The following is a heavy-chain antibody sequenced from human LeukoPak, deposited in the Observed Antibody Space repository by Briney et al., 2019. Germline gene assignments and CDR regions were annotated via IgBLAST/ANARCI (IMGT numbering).Heavy chain of an antibody. CDR1: GFTFSSYS. CDR3: ARGPKNPNCDY. CDR2: ISSSSSTI. Sequence: GGSLRLSCAASGFTFSSYSMNWVRQAPGKGLEWVSYISSSSSTIYYADSVKGRFTISRDNAKNSLYLQMNSLRAEDTAVYYCARGPKNPNCDYWGQGTLVTVSS. V-gene: IGHV3-48*04. J-gene: IGHJ4*02.